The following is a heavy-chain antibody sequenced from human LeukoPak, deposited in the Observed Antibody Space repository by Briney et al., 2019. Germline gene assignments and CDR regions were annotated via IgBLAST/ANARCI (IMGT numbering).Heavy chain of an antibody. J-gene: IGHJ5*02. CDR2: ISGSGGST. CDR3: AKGMYSSSPQNWFDP. Sequence: PGGPLRLSCAASGFTFSSYAMSWVRQAPGKGLDWGSAISGSGGSTYYADSVKGRFTISRDNSKNTLYLQMNSLRAEDTAVYYCAKGMYSSSPQNWFDPWGQGTLVTVSS. V-gene: IGHV3-23*01. D-gene: IGHD6-6*01. CDR1: GFTFSSYA.